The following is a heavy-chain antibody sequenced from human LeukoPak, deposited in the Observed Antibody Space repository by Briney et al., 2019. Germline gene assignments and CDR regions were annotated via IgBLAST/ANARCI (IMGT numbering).Heavy chain of an antibody. CDR3: ARDLGSSPPN. CDR2: ISYDGSNK. D-gene: IGHD2-15*01. CDR1: GFTFSSYA. Sequence: GRSLRLSCAASGFTFSSYAMHWVRQAPGKGLEWVAVISYDGSNKYYADSVKGRFTISRDNAKKSLYLQMNSLRAEDTAVYYCARDLGSSPPNWGQGTLVTVSS. V-gene: IGHV3-30-3*01. J-gene: IGHJ4*02.